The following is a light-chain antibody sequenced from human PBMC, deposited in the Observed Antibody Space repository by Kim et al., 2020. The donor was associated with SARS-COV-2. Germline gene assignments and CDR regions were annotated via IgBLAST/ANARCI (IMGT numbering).Light chain of an antibody. CDR3: QQYNNWPLT. CDR1: QGVSSN. J-gene: IGKJ4*01. CDR2: GAS. V-gene: IGKV3-15*01. Sequence: FPGERATLSCRASQGVSSNLAWYQQKPGQAPRLLIYGASTRATGIPARFSGSGSGTEFTLTISSLQSEDFAVYYCQQYNNWPLTFGGGTKVDIK.